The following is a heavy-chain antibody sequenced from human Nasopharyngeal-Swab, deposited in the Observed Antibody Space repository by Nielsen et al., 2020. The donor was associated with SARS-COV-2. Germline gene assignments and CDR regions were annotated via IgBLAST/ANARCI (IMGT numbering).Heavy chain of an antibody. J-gene: IGHJ3*02. CDR2: MKPNSGVT. CDR3: ARDRSTTGWNDAFDI. CDR1: GYTFTDYN. V-gene: IGHV1-2*02. Sequence: SVKVSCKASGYTFTDYNMHWVRQAPGQGLEWMGWMKPNSGVTNYAQNFQGRVTMASDTSSNTAYMELSRLTSDDTAVYFCARDRSTTGWNDAFDIWGQGAVVTVSS. D-gene: IGHD1-1*01.